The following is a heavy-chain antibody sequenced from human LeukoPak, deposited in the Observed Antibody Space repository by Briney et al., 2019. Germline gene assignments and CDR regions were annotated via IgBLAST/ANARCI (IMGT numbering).Heavy chain of an antibody. Sequence: GRSLRLSCAASGFTFSSYAMHWVRQAPGKGLEWVAVISYDGSNKYYADSVKGRFTISRDNAKNSLYLQMNSLRAEDTALYYCAKAAQSRKVAAARRSAFDIWGQGTMVTVSS. J-gene: IGHJ3*02. V-gene: IGHV3-30-3*01. CDR1: GFTFSSYA. CDR3: AKAAQSRKVAAARRSAFDI. D-gene: IGHD2-15*01. CDR2: ISYDGSNK.